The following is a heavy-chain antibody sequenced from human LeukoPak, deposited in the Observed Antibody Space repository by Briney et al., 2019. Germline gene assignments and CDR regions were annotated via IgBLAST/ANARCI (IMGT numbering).Heavy chain of an antibody. D-gene: IGHD3-22*01. J-gene: IGHJ4*02. V-gene: IGHV3-23*01. CDR3: AKQGHYYDSTGYFDY. CDR2: ISGSSGGT. CDR1: GFTFSSYG. Sequence: GGTLRLSCAASGFTFSSYGMGWVRQAPGKGLEWVSAISGSSGGTYYADSVKGRFTISRDNSKNTLYLQINSLRAEDTAVYYCAKQGHYYDSTGYFDYWGQGTLVTVSS.